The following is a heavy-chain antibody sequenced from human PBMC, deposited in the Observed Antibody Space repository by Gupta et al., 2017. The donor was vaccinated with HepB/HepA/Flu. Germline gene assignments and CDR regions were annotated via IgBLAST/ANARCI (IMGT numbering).Heavy chain of an antibody. V-gene: IGHV3-23*01. CDR2: SGSDFST. CDR1: RFPFSSYA. Sequence: EVQLLESGGGLVQPGGSLRLSCAASRFPFSSYAMDWVRKAPGKGLEWVAGSGSDFSTHYADYVKGRCTISRDNLKNTLHLQMNSLRADDTAVYYCAKDLHFWSARDGWGKGTTVTVSS. CDR3: AKDLHFWSARDG. J-gene: IGHJ6*04. D-gene: IGHD3-3*02.